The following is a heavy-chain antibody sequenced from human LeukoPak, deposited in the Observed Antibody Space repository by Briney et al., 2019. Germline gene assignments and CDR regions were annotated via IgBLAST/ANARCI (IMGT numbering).Heavy chain of an antibody. J-gene: IGHJ4*02. CDR3: ARSAAAGRFYDYFDY. Sequence: ASVKVSCKASGGTFSSYAISWVRQAPGQGPEWMGGIIPIFGTANYAQKFQGRVTITADESTSTAYMELSSLRSEDTAVYYCARSAAAGRFYDYFDYWGQGTLVTVSS. CDR1: GGTFSSYA. CDR2: IIPIFGTA. V-gene: IGHV1-69*13. D-gene: IGHD6-13*01.